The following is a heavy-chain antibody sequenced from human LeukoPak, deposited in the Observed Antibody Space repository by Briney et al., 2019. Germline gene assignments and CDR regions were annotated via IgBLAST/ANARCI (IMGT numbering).Heavy chain of an antibody. J-gene: IGHJ5*02. CDR2: MNPNSGNT. Sequence: GASVKVSCKASGYTFTSYDINWVRQATGQGLEWMGWMNPNSGNTGYAQKFQGRVTMTRNTSINTAYMELSSLRSEDTAVYYCARGFIPAAVPFDPWGQGTLVTVSS. V-gene: IGHV1-8*01. CDR1: GYTFTSYD. CDR3: ARGFIPAAVPFDP. D-gene: IGHD2-2*01.